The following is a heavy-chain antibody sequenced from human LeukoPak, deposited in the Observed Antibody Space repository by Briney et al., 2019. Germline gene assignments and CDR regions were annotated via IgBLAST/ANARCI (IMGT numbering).Heavy chain of an antibody. D-gene: IGHD3-10*01. J-gene: IGHJ4*02. CDR2: IIPILGIA. V-gene: IGHV1-69*04. CDR1: GGTFSSYA. Sequence: SVKVSCKASGGTFSSYAISWVRQAPGQGLEWMGRIIPILGIANYAQKFQGRVTITADKSTSTAYMELSSLRSEDTAVYYCARVGPDSGSYSYYFDCWGQGTLVTVSS. CDR3: ARVGPDSGSYSYYFDC.